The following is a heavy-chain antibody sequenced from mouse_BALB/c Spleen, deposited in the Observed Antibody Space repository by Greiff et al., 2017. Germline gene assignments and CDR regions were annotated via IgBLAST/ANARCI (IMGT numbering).Heavy chain of an antibody. Sequence: VQLQQSGPELVKPGASVKISCKASGYSFTGYFMNWVMQSHGKSLEWIGRINPYNGDTFYNQKFKGKATLTVDKSSSTAHMELRSLASEDSAVYYCARFHYDEDWYFDVWGAGTTVTVSS. J-gene: IGHJ1*01. CDR1: GYSFTGYF. V-gene: IGHV1-20*02. CDR2: INPYNGDT. D-gene: IGHD1-2*01. CDR3: ARFHYDEDWYFDV.